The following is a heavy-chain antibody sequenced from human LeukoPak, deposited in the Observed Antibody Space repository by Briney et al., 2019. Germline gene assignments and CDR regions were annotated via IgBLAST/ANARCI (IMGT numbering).Heavy chain of an antibody. D-gene: IGHD2-21*02. CDR3: ARESCDWVDCYSSRKYFDY. CDR2: ISYDGSNK. V-gene: IGHV3-30*04. Sequence: GSLRLSCAASGFTFSSYAMHWVRQAPGKGLEWVAVISYDGSNKYYADSVKGRFTISRDNSKNTLYLQMNSLRAEDTAVYYCARESCDWVDCYSSRKYFDYWGQGTLVTVSS. CDR1: GFTFSSYA. J-gene: IGHJ4*02.